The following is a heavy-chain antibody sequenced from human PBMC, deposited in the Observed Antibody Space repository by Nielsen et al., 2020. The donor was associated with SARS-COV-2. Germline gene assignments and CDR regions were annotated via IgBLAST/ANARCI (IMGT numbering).Heavy chain of an antibody. CDR1: GFTFSIHD. CDR2: ISGTGTGGIT. V-gene: IGHV3-23*01. CDR3: ARDESSSWIETYVDY. D-gene: IGHD6-13*01. Sequence: GESLKISCAASGFTFSIHDMIWVRQAPEKGLEWVSSISGTGTGGITYYADSDKGRFTIFRDNSKNTLYLQMNSLRAEDTAVYYCARDESSSWIETYVDYWGQGTLVTVSS. J-gene: IGHJ4*02.